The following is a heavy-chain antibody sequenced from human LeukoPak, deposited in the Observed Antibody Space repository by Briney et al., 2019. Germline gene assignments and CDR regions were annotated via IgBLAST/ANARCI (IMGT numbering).Heavy chain of an antibody. J-gene: IGHJ4*02. Sequence: GGSLRLSCAASGFTFSSHAMNWVRQAPGKGLEWVSVISGSGGSTYYADSVQGRFTISRDNSKSTLCLQMNSLRAEDTAVYYCAKQLGYCSDGSCYFPYWGQGTLVTVSS. CDR3: AKQLGYCSDGSCYFPY. CDR1: GFTFSSHA. V-gene: IGHV3-23*01. CDR2: ISGSGGST. D-gene: IGHD2-15*01.